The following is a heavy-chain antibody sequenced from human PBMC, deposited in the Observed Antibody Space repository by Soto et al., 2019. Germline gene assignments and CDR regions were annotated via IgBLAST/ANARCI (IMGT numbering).Heavy chain of an antibody. CDR2: IYYSGST. D-gene: IGHD6-6*01. CDR3: AKVRDDHSYFFDY. CDR1: GGSISGYY. J-gene: IGHJ4*02. Sequence: SETLSLTCTVSGGSISGYYWCWIRQPPGKGLEWIGYIYYSGSTTYNPSLKSPVTISVDTSRNQFSLKLSSVTAADTAVYYCAKVRDDHSYFFDYWGQGTLVTVSS. V-gene: IGHV4-59*12.